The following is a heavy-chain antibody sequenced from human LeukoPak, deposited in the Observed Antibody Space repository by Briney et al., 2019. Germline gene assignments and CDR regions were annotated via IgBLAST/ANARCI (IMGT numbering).Heavy chain of an antibody. V-gene: IGHV3-74*01. CDR2: INGDETST. Sequence: PGGSLRLSCAASGFTFSSYAMSWVRQAPGRGLVWVSCINGDETSTFYADSVKGRFTISRDFAENTVYLQMNSLRAEDTAVYYCARETNSHDFWGQGTLVTVSS. CDR3: ARETNSHDF. CDR1: GFTFSSYA. J-gene: IGHJ4*02. D-gene: IGHD2/OR15-2a*01.